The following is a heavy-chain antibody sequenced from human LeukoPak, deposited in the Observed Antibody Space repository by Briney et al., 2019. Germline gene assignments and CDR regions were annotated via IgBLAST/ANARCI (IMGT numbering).Heavy chain of an antibody. V-gene: IGHV3-30*03. Sequence: GGSLRLSCAPSGFTFSSHGMRWVRQAPGKGLEWVAIISNDGSRKYYAHSVEGRFTISRDNSKNTLYLQMDSLRAEDTAVYYCARDRAWNYFDYWGQGTLVTVSS. CDR1: GFTFSSHG. CDR3: ARDRAWNYFDY. J-gene: IGHJ4*02. D-gene: IGHD3-3*01. CDR2: ISNDGSRK.